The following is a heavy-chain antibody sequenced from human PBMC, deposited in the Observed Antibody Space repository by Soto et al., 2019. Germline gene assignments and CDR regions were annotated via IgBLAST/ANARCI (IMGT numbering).Heavy chain of an antibody. Sequence: QVQLVQSGAEVKKPGASVKVSCKTSGYTFRTYGISWVRQAPGQGLEWMGWISSYNDKTKYSQTMEGRATMTTDTFTSAGYLELRSLRADDTAVYYCARDSHDYDSSYWYFDFWGRGTLVTVSS. V-gene: IGHV1-18*01. CDR3: ARDSHDYDSSYWYFDF. J-gene: IGHJ2*01. D-gene: IGHD3-22*01. CDR2: ISSYNDKT. CDR1: GYTFRTYG.